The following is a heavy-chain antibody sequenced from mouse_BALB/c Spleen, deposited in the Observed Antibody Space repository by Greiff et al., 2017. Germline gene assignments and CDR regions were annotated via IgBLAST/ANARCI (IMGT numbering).Heavy chain of an antibody. Sequence: VQLQQPGAELVRPGASVKLSCKAPGYTFTSYWINWVKQRPGQGLEWIGNIYPSDSYTNYNQKFKDKATLTVDKSSSTAYMQLSSPTSEDSAVYYCTRTGDYDDYFDYWGQGTTLTVSS. CDR3: TRTGDYDDYFDY. CDR1: GYTFTSYW. V-gene: IGHV1-69*02. J-gene: IGHJ2*01. D-gene: IGHD2-4*01. CDR2: IYPSDSYT.